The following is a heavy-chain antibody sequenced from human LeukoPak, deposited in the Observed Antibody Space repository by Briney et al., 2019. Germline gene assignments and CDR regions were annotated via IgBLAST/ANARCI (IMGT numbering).Heavy chain of an antibody. CDR3: ARPPQWELPRFDY. Sequence: SETLSLTCTVSGGSISSYYWSWIRQPPGKGLEWIGYIYYSGSTNYNPSLKSRVTISVDTSKNQVSLKLSSVTAAHQALHYCARPPQWELPRFDYWGQGTLVTVSS. CDR2: IYYSGST. CDR1: GGSISSYY. J-gene: IGHJ4*02. D-gene: IGHD1-26*01. V-gene: IGHV4-59*08.